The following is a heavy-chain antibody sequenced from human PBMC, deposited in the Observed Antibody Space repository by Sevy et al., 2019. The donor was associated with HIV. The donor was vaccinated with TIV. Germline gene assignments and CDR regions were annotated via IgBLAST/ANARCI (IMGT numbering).Heavy chain of an antibody. D-gene: IGHD3-22*01. Sequence: GGSLRLSCVASEFRLSNYAMNWVRQAPGKGLEWVSGISGSGGSSYYADSVKGRFTISRDKSKNTLYLQMNSLRAEDTAMYYCAKDLYYDNSLFDYWGQGILVTVSS. CDR1: EFRLSNYA. J-gene: IGHJ4*02. CDR3: AKDLYYDNSLFDY. CDR2: ISGSGGSS. V-gene: IGHV3-23*01.